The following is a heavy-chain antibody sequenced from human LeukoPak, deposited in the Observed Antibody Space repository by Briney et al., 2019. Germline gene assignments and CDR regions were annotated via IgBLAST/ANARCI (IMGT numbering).Heavy chain of an antibody. J-gene: IGHJ6*02. Sequence: GGSLRLSCAASGFTFDDYAMHWVRQAPGKGLEWVSLISWDGGSTYYADSVKGRFTISRDNSKNSLYLQMNSLRAGDTALYYCAKDIVGAAAGTDYYYYGMDVWGQGTTVTVSS. D-gene: IGHD6-13*01. CDR1: GFTFDDYA. CDR2: ISWDGGST. V-gene: IGHV3-43D*03. CDR3: AKDIVGAAAGTDYYYYGMDV.